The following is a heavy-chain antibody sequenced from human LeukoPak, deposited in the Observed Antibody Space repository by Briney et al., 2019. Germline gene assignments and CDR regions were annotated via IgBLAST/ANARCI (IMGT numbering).Heavy chain of an antibody. D-gene: IGHD3-9*01. CDR2: ISACNGNT. J-gene: IGHJ4*02. CDR3: ARDRNSGHRHYDILTGLPGY. V-gene: IGHV1-18*01. Sequence: VASVKVSCKASVYTFTSYGISWVRQAPGQGLDWMGWISACNGNTNYAQKLQGRVTMTTDTSTSTAYMELRSLRSDDTAVYYCARDRNSGHRHYDILTGLPGYSGQGTLVTVSS. CDR1: VYTFTSYG.